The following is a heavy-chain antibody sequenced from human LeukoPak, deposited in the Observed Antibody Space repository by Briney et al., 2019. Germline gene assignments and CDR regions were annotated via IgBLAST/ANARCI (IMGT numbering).Heavy chain of an antibody. D-gene: IGHD6-13*01. Sequence: SETLSLTCTVSGGSISIYYWSWIRQPPGKGLEWIGEINHSGSTNYNPSLKSRVTISVDTSKNQFSLKLSSVTAADTAVYYCAGTSSSPYDYWGQGTLVTVSS. CDR2: INHSGST. CDR3: AGTSSSPYDY. CDR1: GGSISIYY. V-gene: IGHV4-34*01. J-gene: IGHJ4*02.